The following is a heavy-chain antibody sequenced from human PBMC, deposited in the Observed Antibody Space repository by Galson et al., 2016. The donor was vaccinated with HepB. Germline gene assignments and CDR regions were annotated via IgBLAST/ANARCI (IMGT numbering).Heavy chain of an antibody. Sequence: SVEVSCKASGYTLTSHAINWVRQAPGQGLEWMGWISAHNGNTNYAQSLQGRVTLTTETSTNTAYMELRSLRSDDTALYYCARPFGSGNYDAFDVWGQGTMVTVSS. CDR1: GYTLTSHA. D-gene: IGHD3-10*01. CDR3: ARPFGSGNYDAFDV. CDR2: ISAHNGNT. V-gene: IGHV1-18*04. J-gene: IGHJ3*01.